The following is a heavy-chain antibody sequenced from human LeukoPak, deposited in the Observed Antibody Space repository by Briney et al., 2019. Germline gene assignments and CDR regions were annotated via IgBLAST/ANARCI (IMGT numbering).Heavy chain of an antibody. CDR1: GFTFSSYS. V-gene: IGHV3-48*01. CDR2: ISSSSSTI. J-gene: IGHJ3*02. CDR3: ASHPRAAAFDI. Sequence: GGSLRLSCAASGFTFSSYSMNWVRQAPGKGLEWVSYISSSSSTIYYADSVKGRFTISRDNAKNSLYLQMNSLRAEDTAVYYCASHPRAAAFDIWGQGTMVTVPS.